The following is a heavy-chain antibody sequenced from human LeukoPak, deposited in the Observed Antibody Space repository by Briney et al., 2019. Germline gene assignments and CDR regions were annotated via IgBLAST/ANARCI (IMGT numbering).Heavy chain of an antibody. V-gene: IGHV3-48*03. J-gene: IGHJ4*02. D-gene: IGHD3-22*01. CDR1: GFTFSSYE. CDR2: ISSSGSTI. Sequence: PGGSLRLSCAASGFTFSSYEMNWVRQAPGKGLEWVSYISSSGSTIYYADSVKGRFTISRDNAKNSLYLQMNSLRAEDTAVYYCARDAYYDSSGYYYEYWGQGTLVTVSS. CDR3: ARDAYYDSSGYYYEY.